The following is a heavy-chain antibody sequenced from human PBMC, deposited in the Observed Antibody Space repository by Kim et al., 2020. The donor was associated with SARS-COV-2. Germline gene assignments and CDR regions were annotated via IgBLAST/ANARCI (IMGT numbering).Heavy chain of an antibody. CDR3: AKTLSAVAGTTHYYYGMDV. D-gene: IGHD6-19*01. CDR1: GFTFSSYC. CDR2: ISYDGSNK. J-gene: IGHJ6*02. V-gene: IGHV3-30*18. Sequence: GWSLRLSCAASGFTFSSYCMHWVRQAPGKGLEWVAVISYDGSNKYYADSVKGRFTISRDNSKNTLYLQMNSLRAEDTAVYYCAKTLSAVAGTTHYYYGMDVWGQGTTVTVSS.